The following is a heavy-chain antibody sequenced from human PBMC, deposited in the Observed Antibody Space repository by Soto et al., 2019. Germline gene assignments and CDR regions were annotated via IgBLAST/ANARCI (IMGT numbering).Heavy chain of an antibody. Sequence: SVKVSCKASGGTFNNYPITWVRQAPGQGLEWMGGSIPIFGTANYAQKFQGRVTISVDESTSTAYMELSSLRSEDTAVYYCARGRGYSGDDHYYFFDMDVWGQGTTVTVSS. CDR3: ARGRGYSGDDHYYFFDMDV. V-gene: IGHV1-69*13. CDR1: GGTFNNYP. D-gene: IGHD5-12*01. CDR2: SIPIFGTA. J-gene: IGHJ6*02.